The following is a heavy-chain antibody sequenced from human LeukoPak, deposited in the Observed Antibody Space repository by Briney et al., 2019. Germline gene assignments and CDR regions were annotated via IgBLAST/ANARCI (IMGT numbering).Heavy chain of an antibody. Sequence: GGSLRLSCEASGFTFSSYSMNWVRQAPGKGLEWVSSISSSSSYIYYADSVKGRFTISRDNAKNSLYLQMNSLRAEDTAVYYCAREDSEYGMDVWGQGTTVTVSS. CDR3: AREDSEYGMDV. V-gene: IGHV3-21*01. J-gene: IGHJ6*02. CDR2: ISSSSSYI. D-gene: IGHD1-26*01. CDR1: GFTFSSYS.